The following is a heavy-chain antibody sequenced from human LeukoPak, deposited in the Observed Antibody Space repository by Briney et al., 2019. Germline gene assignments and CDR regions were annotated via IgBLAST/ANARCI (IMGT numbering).Heavy chain of an antibody. D-gene: IGHD6-19*01. CDR3: AKRGAVAGTLSYYAMDV. Sequence: GGSLRLSCAASGFTFSSYSMNWVRQAPGKGLEWVSSISSSSSYIYYADSVKGRFTISRDNAKNSLYLQMNSLRAEDTAVYYCAKRGAVAGTLSYYAMDVWGQGTTVTVS. J-gene: IGHJ6*02. CDR1: GFTFSSYS. V-gene: IGHV3-21*01. CDR2: ISSSSSYI.